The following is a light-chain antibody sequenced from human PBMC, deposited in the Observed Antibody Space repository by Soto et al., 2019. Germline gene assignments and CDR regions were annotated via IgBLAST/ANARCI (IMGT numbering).Light chain of an antibody. J-gene: IGKJ2*01. CDR1: QSISSW. V-gene: IGKV1-5*01. CDR3: QQYNSYPYT. CDR2: DAS. Sequence: DIQMTQSPSTLSASVGDRVTITCRASQSISSWLAWYQQKPGKAPKLLIYDASSLGSGVPSRFSGSGSGTEFTLTISSLQPDDFATYYCQQYNSYPYTFGHGTKLNIK.